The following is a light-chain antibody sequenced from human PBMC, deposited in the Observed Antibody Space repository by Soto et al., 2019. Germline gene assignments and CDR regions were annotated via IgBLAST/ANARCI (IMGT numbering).Light chain of an antibody. CDR1: QSVSSNN. J-gene: IGKJ3*01. Sequence: EIVWTQSPGTLSLSPGERATLSCRASQSVSSNNLAWYQQRPGQAPRVVIYGASTRATGIPERFSGSGSGTDFTLTISRLEPEDFAVYYCQQYGISPFTFGPGTKVDIK. V-gene: IGKV3-20*01. CDR3: QQYGISPFT. CDR2: GAS.